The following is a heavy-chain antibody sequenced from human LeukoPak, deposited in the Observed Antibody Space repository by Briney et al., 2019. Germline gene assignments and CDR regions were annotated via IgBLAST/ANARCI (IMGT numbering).Heavy chain of an antibody. CDR2: INHSGST. CDR1: GGSFSGYY. V-gene: IGHV4-34*01. J-gene: IGHJ3*02. CDR3: ALTTVDAFDI. D-gene: IGHD4-17*01. Sequence: SETLSLTCAVYGGSFSGYYWSWIRQPPGKGLEWIGEINHSGSTNYNPSLKSRVTISVDTSKNQFSLKLSSVTAADTAVYYCALTTVDAFDIWGQGTVVTVSS.